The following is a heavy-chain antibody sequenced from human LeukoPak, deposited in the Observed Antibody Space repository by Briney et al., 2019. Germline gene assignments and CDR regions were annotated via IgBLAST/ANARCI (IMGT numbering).Heavy chain of an antibody. CDR1: GFSVSSNY. D-gene: IGHD3-3*01. CDR3: ARAYQLLKRFLEWLLNYYYYYGMDV. J-gene: IGHJ6*02. V-gene: IGHV3-11*01. Sequence: GGSLRLSCAASGFSVSSNYMSWIRQAPGKGLEWVSYISSSGSTIYYADSVKGRFTISRDNAKNSLYLQMNSLRAEDTAVYYCARAYQLLKRFLEWLLNYYYYYGMDVWGQGTTVTVSS. CDR2: ISSSGSTI.